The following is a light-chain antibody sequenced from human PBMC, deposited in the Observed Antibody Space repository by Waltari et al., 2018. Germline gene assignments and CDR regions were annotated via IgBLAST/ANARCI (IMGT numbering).Light chain of an antibody. CDR1: SGSVSTTNY. CDR2: NTN. V-gene: IGLV8-61*01. Sequence: QSVVPQEPSFSVSPGVTITVTFGLSSGSVSTTNYPSWYQQTPGQPPRTLIYNTNPGSSGVPDRFSGSILGSKAALTITGAQADDESHYYFALYVGGAIWVFGGGTKLTVL. J-gene: IGLJ3*02. CDR3: ALYVGGAIWV.